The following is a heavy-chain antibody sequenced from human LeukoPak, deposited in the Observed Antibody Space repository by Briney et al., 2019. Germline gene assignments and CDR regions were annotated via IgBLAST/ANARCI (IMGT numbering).Heavy chain of an antibody. Sequence: ASVKVSCKVSGYTLTELSMHWVRQAPGKGLEWMGGFDPEDGETIYAQKFQGRVTMTEDTSTDTAYMELSSLRSEDTAVYYCATSERGLELLYFDYWGQGTLVTVSS. D-gene: IGHD1-7*01. CDR3: ATSERGLELLYFDY. V-gene: IGHV1-24*01. CDR1: GYTLTELS. CDR2: FDPEDGET. J-gene: IGHJ4*02.